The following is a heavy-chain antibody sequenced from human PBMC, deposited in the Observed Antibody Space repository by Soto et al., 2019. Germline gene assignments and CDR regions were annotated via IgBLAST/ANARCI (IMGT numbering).Heavy chain of an antibody. CDR3: ARNPVHNFLDP. CDR1: GASIRSYY. J-gene: IGHJ5*02. V-gene: IGHV4-59*01. Sequence: PSETLSLTCTVSGASIRSYYWSWIRQPPGKGLEWIGYIYYSGSTSYNPSLKSRVTISTNTSMNQFSLKLSSVTAADTAVYYCARNPVHNFLDPWGQGTLVTVSS. CDR2: IYYSGST. D-gene: IGHD1-1*01.